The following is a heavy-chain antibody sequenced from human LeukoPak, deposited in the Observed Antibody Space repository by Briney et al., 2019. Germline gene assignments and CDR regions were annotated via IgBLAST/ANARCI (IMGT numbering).Heavy chain of an antibody. Sequence: GASVKVSCKASGYTFTSYDINWVRQATGQGLEWMGWMNPNSGNTGYAQKFQGRVTMTRNTSISTAYMELSSLRSEDTAVYYCARGRMVAVAGQPDYWGQGTLVTVSS. CDR1: GYTFTSYD. V-gene: IGHV1-8*01. CDR2: MNPNSGNT. D-gene: IGHD6-19*01. CDR3: ARGRMVAVAGQPDY. J-gene: IGHJ4*02.